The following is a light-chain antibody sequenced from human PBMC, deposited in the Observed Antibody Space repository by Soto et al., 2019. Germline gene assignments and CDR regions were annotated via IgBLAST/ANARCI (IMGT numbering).Light chain of an antibody. Sequence: QAVVTQPPSASGTPGQRVTISCSGSSSNIGSNYVYWYHHLPGTAPKLLIYANNLRPSGVPDRVSGSKSGTSASLAISGLQFEDEAQYYCAAWDDSLSSVVFGGGTKLTVL. J-gene: IGLJ2*01. CDR2: ANN. CDR3: AAWDDSLSSVV. V-gene: IGLV1-47*01. CDR1: SSNIGSNY.